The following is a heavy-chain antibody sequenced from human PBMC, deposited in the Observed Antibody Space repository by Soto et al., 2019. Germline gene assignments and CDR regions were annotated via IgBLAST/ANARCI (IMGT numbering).Heavy chain of an antibody. D-gene: IGHD3-16*02. J-gene: IGHJ6*03. CDR3: ARTLSDVYIWGSCRSGYYYYMYV. CDR1: GYTFTSYG. Sequence: APVKVSCKASGYTFTSYGVSWVRQAPGQGIEWMGWISAYNGNTNYAQKLQGRVTMTTDTSTSTAYMELRSLRSDDTAVYYCARTLSDVYIWGSCRSGYYYYMYVWGKGTTVSVSS. CDR2: ISAYNGNT. V-gene: IGHV1-18*01.